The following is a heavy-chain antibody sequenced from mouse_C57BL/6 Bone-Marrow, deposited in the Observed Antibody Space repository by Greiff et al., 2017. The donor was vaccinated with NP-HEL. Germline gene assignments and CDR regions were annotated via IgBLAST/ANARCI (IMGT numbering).Heavy chain of an antibody. V-gene: IGHV1-81*01. Sequence: QVQLQQSGAELARPGASVKLSCKASGYTFTSDGLSWVKQRTGQGLEWIGEIYHRSGNSYYNEKYKGKATLTADKSSSTAYMELRSLTSEDSAVYFCARWSLLRAMDYWGQGTSVTVSS. CDR2: IYHRSGNS. CDR1: GYTFTSDG. D-gene: IGHD1-1*01. J-gene: IGHJ4*01. CDR3: ARWSLLRAMDY.